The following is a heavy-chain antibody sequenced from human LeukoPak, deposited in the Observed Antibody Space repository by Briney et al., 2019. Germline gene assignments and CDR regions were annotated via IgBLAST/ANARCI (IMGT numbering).Heavy chain of an antibody. CDR3: TRPPEHYYYYYYMDV. V-gene: IGHV3-73*01. Sequence: GGSLRLSCAASGFTFSGSAMHWVRQASGKGLEWVGRIRGKANSYATAYAASVKGRFTISRDDSKNTAYLQMNSLKTEDTAVYYCTRPPEHYYYYYYMDVWGKGTTVTVSS. CDR2: IRGKANSYAT. J-gene: IGHJ6*03. CDR1: GFTFSGSA.